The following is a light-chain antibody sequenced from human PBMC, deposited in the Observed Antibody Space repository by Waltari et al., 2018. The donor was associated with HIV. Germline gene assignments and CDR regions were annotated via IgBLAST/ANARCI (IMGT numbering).Light chain of an antibody. Sequence: QSALTQPPSASGSPGQSVTISCTGTTSDIGDSDYVSCYQQHPGKAPKLIISEVNKRASGFPDRFSCSKSGNTASLTVSGLQAEDEADYYCSSDVPTKDFCVLFGGGTKLTVL. CDR1: TSDIGDSDY. J-gene: IGLJ2*01. CDR3: SSDVPTKDFCVL. V-gene: IGLV2-8*01. CDR2: EVN.